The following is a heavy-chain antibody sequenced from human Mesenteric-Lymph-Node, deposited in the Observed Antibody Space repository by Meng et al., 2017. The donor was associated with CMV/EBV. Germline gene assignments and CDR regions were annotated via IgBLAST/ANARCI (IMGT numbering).Heavy chain of an antibody. D-gene: IGHD6-6*01. Sequence: SETLSLTCTVSNDYISSYYWTWIRQPPGKGLEWIGCIYHSGSTNYNPSLKSQVTMSIDTSKKQFSLKLTSVTAADTAVYYCARIRGSSVLDYWGQGTLVTVSS. J-gene: IGHJ4*02. CDR3: ARIRGSSVLDY. V-gene: IGHV4-59*01. CDR1: NDYISSYY. CDR2: IYHSGST.